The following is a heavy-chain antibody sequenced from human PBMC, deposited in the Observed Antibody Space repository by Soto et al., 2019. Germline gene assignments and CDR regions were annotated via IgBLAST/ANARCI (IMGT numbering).Heavy chain of an antibody. J-gene: IGHJ5*02. V-gene: IGHV3-20*04. D-gene: IGHD6-19*01. Sequence: GGSLKLSCAASGFTFDDYGMSWVRQAPGKGLEWVSGINWNGGSTGYADSVKGRFTISRDNAKNSLYLQMNSLRAEDTALYYCATGPRMAAKSSWFHPWCQATLVTVSS. CDR3: ATGPRMAAKSSWFHP. CDR2: INWNGGST. CDR1: GFTFDDYG.